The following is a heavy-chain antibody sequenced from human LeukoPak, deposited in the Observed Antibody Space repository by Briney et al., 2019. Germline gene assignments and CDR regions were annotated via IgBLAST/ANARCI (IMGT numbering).Heavy chain of an antibody. CDR1: GFTFSCFA. Sequence: RSLRLSCAASGFTFSCFAMHWVRQTPGKGLEWVAGMSYNGNDKYYEDSLKGRFTISRDNSKNTLYLQMSSLRAEDTAVYYCARDPSRFGEYGYFDYWGQGSLVTVSS. CDR2: MSYNGNDK. D-gene: IGHD3-10*01. J-gene: IGHJ4*02. V-gene: IGHV3-30*04. CDR3: ARDPSRFGEYGYFDY.